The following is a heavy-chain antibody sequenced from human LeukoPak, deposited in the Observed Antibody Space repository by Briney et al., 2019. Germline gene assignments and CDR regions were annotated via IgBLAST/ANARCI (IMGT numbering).Heavy chain of an antibody. Sequence: SETLSLTCTVSGGSINSRSHYWGWIRQPPGKGLEWIGSIHYSGNTYYNPSLKSRLTISVDTSKNQFSLILSSMTAADTAIYYCARHKNLGVAPFDYWGQGTLVTVSS. CDR2: IHYSGNT. V-gene: IGHV4-39*01. CDR1: GGSINSRSHY. D-gene: IGHD3-16*01. CDR3: ARHKNLGVAPFDY. J-gene: IGHJ4*02.